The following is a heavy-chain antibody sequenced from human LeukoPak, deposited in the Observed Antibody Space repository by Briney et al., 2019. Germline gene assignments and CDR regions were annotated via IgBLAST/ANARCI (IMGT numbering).Heavy chain of an antibody. CDR2: MNPNSGNT. Sequence: GASVKVSCKASGYTFTSYDINWVRQATGQGLEWMGWMNPNSGNTGYAQKFQGRVTMTRNTSISTAYMELSSLRSEDTAVYYCASEAGVVGATAAFDIWGQGTMVTVSS. D-gene: IGHD1-26*01. CDR1: GYTFTSYD. CDR3: ASEAGVVGATAAFDI. J-gene: IGHJ3*02. V-gene: IGHV1-8*01.